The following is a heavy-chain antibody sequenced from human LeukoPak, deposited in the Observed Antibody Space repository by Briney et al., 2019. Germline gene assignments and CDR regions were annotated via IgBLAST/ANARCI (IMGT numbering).Heavy chain of an antibody. CDR2: ISSSGSTI. CDR1: GFTFSDYY. V-gene: IGHV3-11*04. Sequence: GGSLRLSCAASGFTFSDYYMSWIRQAPGKGLEWVSYISSSGSTIYYADSVKGRFTISRDNAKNSLYLQMNSLRAEDTAVYYCARDLPRMRDAFDIWGQGTMVTVSS. J-gene: IGHJ3*02. CDR3: ARDLPRMRDAFDI. D-gene: IGHD2-8*01.